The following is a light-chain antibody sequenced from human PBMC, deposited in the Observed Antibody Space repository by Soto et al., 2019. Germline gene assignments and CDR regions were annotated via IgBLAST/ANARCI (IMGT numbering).Light chain of an antibody. CDR3: QQYYSSPTWT. V-gene: IGKV4-1*01. Sequence: DIVMTQSPDSLAVSLGERATINCKSSQSIFYSSNNKNYLAWFQQKPGQPPQLLIYWASTRESGVPDRFSGSGSETDFTHTISSLQAEDVAIYYCQQYYSSPTWTFGQGTKVEIK. CDR1: QSIFYSSNNKNY. J-gene: IGKJ1*01. CDR2: WAS.